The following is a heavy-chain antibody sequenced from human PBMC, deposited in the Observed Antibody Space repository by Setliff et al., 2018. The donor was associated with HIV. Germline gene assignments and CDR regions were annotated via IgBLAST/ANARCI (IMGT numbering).Heavy chain of an antibody. CDR2: IIPIFGTA. V-gene: IGHV1-69*13. Sequence: SVKVSCKASGGTFSSYAISWVRQAPGQGLEWMGGIIPIFGTANYAQKLQGRVTITADEPTSTAYMELSSLRSEDTAVYYCARDRSNYVGLDAFDIWGQGTMVTVSS. D-gene: IGHD4-4*01. J-gene: IGHJ3*02. CDR1: GGTFSSYA. CDR3: ARDRSNYVGLDAFDI.